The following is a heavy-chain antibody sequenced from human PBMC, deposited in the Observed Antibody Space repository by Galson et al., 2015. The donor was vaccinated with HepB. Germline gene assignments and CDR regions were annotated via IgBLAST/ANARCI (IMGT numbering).Heavy chain of an antibody. V-gene: IGHV3-11*06. CDR2: ISGSGDYT. CDR1: GFVFSDYY. D-gene: IGHD2-8*01. CDR3: AVDRNGHHAFDL. Sequence: SLRLSCAASGFVFSDYYMSWIRQAPGKGLEWVSYISGSGDYTNYEDSVRGRFTTSRDNAKNSLYLQMDSLRAEDTAVYYCAVDRNGHHAFDLWGQGTMVTVSS. J-gene: IGHJ3*01.